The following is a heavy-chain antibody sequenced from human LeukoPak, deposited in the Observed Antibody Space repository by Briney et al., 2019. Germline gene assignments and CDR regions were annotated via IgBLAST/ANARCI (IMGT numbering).Heavy chain of an antibody. V-gene: IGHV3-30*18. CDR1: GLTFVSFG. CDR2: ISYDGSNK. J-gene: IGHJ4*02. CDR3: AKDITMVRGGPFDY. Sequence: HPGGSWSSSVQAFGLTFVSFGWHGSGRVQGKGWGGVAVISYDGSNKYYADSVKGRFTISRDNSKNTLYLQMNSLRAEDTAVYYCAKDITMVRGGPFDYWGQGTLVTVSS. D-gene: IGHD3-10*01.